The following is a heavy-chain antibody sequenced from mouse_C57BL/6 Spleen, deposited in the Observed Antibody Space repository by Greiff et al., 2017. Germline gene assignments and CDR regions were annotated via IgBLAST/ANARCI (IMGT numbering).Heavy chain of an antibody. CDR1: GYTFTDYY. CDR3: ASLPSMDY. D-gene: IGHD2-1*01. Sequence: EVQLQQSGPELVKPGASVKISCKASGYTFTDYYMNWVKQSHGKSLEWIGDINPNNGGTSYNQKFKGKATLTVDKSSSTAYMELRSLTSEDSAVYYCASLPSMDYWGQGTSVTVSS. CDR2: INPNNGGT. V-gene: IGHV1-26*01. J-gene: IGHJ4*01.